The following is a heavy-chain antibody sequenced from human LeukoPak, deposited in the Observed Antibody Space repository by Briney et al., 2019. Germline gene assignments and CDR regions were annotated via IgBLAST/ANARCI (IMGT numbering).Heavy chain of an antibody. CDR1: GGSISSSSWY. CDR3: ARLYCGGECYSGYFDY. J-gene: IGHJ4*02. CDR2: IYYTGST. D-gene: IGHD2-21*01. Sequence: SETLSLTCTVSGGSISSSSWYWDWIRQPPGKGLEWIGTIYYTGSTYYNPSLKSRVTISVDTSKDQFSLTLSSVTAADTAVYYCARLYCGGECYSGYFDYWGQGTLVTVSS. V-gene: IGHV4-39*01.